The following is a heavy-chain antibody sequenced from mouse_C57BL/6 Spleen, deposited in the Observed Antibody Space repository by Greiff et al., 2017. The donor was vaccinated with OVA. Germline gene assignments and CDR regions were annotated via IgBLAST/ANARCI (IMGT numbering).Heavy chain of an antibody. CDR1: GFSLTSYG. V-gene: IGHV2-2*01. D-gene: IGHD1-1*01. Sequence: VQLQQSGPGLVQPSQSLSITCTVSGFSLTSYGVHWVRQSPGKGLEWLGVIWSGGSTDYNAAFISKLSISKDISKSQVFFKMNLLQADDSAIYYCASLITTVVATDYAMDYWGQGTSVTVSS. J-gene: IGHJ4*01. CDR2: IWSGGST. CDR3: ASLITTVVATDYAMDY.